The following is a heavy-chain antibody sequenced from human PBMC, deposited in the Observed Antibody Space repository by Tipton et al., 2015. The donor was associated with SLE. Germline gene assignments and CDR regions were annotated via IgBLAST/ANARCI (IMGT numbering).Heavy chain of an antibody. V-gene: IGHV4-59*07. CDR2: INYSGST. CDR1: GGSISSYY. D-gene: IGHD6-13*01. J-gene: IGHJ5*02. Sequence: TLSLTCTVSGGSISSYYWSWIRQPPGKGLEWIGYINYSGSTNYNPSLKSRVSISVDTSKNQFSLNLKSLTAADTAVYYCARLADGNRNWFDPWGQGTLVTVSS. CDR3: ARLADGNRNWFDP.